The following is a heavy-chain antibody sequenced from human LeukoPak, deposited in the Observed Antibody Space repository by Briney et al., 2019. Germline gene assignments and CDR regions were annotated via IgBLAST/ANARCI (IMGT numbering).Heavy chain of an antibody. CDR2: IIPILGTA. V-gene: IGHV1-69*01. J-gene: IGHJ4*02. Sequence: SVKVSCKASGGTFSSYAISWVRQAPGQGLEWMGGIIPILGTANYAQKFQGRVTITADESTSTAYMELSSLRSEDTAVYYCARKGSMLITKAALDYWGQGTLVTVSS. D-gene: IGHD2-2*01. CDR3: ARKGSMLITKAALDY. CDR1: GGTFSSYA.